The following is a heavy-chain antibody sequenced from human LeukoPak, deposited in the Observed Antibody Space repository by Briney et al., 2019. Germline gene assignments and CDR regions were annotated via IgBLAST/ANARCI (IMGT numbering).Heavy chain of an antibody. CDR1: GGSISSGSYY. D-gene: IGHD2-15*01. J-gene: IGHJ3*02. V-gene: IGHV4-61*01. CDR2: IYYGGST. Sequence: SETLSLTCTVSGGSISSGSYYWSWIRQPPGKGLEWIGYIYYGGSTNYNPSLKSRVTISVDTSKNQFSLKLSSVTAADTAVYYCARRSLLLDAFDIWGQGTMVTVSS. CDR3: ARRSLLLDAFDI.